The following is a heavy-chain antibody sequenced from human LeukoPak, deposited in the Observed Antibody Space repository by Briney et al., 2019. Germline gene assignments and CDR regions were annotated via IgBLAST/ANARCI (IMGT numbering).Heavy chain of an antibody. V-gene: IGHV4-30-2*01. CDR2: IYPRGST. CDR1: GGSISSGSYS. J-gene: IGHJ4*02. Sequence: SQTLSLTCAVSGGSISSGSYSWSWIRQPPGKGLEWIGYIYPRGSTYYNPSLKSRVILSLDKSADQFSLNLSSVTAADTAVYYCARFSPRAMGNYLDFWGQGTLVTVSS. CDR3: ARFSPRAMGNYLDF. D-gene: IGHD7-27*01.